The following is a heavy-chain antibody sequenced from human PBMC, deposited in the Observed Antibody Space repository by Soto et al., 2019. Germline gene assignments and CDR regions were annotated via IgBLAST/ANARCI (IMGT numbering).Heavy chain of an antibody. Sequence: SQTLSLTCTVAGGNISSYYWSWIRQHPGKGLEWIGYIYYSGSTNYNPSLKSRVTISVDTSKNQFSLKLSSVTAADTAVYYCARQVVVAATKKVGAFDIWGQGTMVTVSS. D-gene: IGHD2-15*01. V-gene: IGHV4-59*01. CDR2: IYYSGST. CDR1: GGNISSYY. J-gene: IGHJ3*02. CDR3: ARQVVVAATKKVGAFDI.